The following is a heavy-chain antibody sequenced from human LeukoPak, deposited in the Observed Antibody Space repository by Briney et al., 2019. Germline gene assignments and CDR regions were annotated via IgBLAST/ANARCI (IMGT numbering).Heavy chain of an antibody. J-gene: IGHJ5*02. CDR1: GGSIGSYY. D-gene: IGHD3-22*01. V-gene: IGHV4-59*01. CDR2: IYYSGST. Sequence: SETLSLTCTVSGGSIGSYYWSWIRQPPGKGLEWIGYIYYSGSTNYNPSLKSRVTISVDTSKNQFSLKLSSVTAADTAVYYCARVLSSGYDSNNWFDPWGQGTLVTVS. CDR3: ARVLSSGYDSNNWFDP.